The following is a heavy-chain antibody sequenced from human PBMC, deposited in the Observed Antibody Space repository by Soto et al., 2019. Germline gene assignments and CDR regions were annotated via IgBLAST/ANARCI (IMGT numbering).Heavy chain of an antibody. CDR2: IDAGNGNT. Sequence: GASVKVSCKASGYTFITYAMHWVRQAPGQRLEWMGWIDAGNGNTKYSQKFQGRVTITRDTSASTAYMELSSLRSEDTALYYCATEHFGTVLFDSGGQGPLVTVSS. CDR1: GYTFITYA. J-gene: IGHJ4*02. CDR3: ATEHFGTVLFDS. V-gene: IGHV1-3*01. D-gene: IGHD3-10*01.